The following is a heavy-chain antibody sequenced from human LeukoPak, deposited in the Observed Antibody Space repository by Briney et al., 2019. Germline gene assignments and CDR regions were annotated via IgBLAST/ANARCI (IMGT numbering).Heavy chain of an antibody. CDR3: ARDKVSSDFWSGYNGYFDY. V-gene: IGHV3-48*03. CDR2: ISSSGSTI. Sequence: GGSLRLSCAASGFTFSSYEMNWVRQAPGKGLEWVSYISSSGSTIYYADSVKCRFTISRDNAKNSLYLQMNSLRAEDTAVYYCARDKVSSDFWSGYNGYFDYWGQGTLVTVSS. J-gene: IGHJ4*02. D-gene: IGHD3-3*01. CDR1: GFTFSSYE.